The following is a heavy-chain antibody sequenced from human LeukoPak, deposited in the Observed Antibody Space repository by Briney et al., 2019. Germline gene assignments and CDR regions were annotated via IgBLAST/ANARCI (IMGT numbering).Heavy chain of an antibody. V-gene: IGHV3-21*01. Sequence: GGSLRLSCAASGFTFSSYSMNWVRQAPGKGLEWVSSISSSSSYIYYADSVKGRFTISRDNAKNSLYLQMNSLRAEDTAVYYCARSRESYYYYYMDVWGKGTTVTVSS. J-gene: IGHJ6*03. CDR1: GFTFSSYS. CDR2: ISSSSSYI. CDR3: ARSRESYYYYYMDV.